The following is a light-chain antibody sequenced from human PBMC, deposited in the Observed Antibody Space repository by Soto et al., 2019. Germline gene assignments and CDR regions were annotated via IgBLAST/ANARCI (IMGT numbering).Light chain of an antibody. V-gene: IGLV7-43*01. J-gene: IGLJ2*01. CDR2: STS. Sequence: QAVVTQEPSLTVSPGGTVTLTCASSTGAVNSGYYPNWFQQKPGQAPRALICSTSNKHSWTPARFSASRLGGKAALTLSGVQPEDEAEYYCLLYYGGAVVFGGGTKLTVL. CDR1: TGAVNSGYY. CDR3: LLYYGGAVV.